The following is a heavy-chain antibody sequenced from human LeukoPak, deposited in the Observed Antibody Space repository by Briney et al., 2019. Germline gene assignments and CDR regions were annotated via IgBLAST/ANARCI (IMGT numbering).Heavy chain of an antibody. D-gene: IGHD3-9*01. CDR1: GGSIRSSY. J-gene: IGHJ6*02. V-gene: IGHV4-59*07. Sequence: SDTLSLTCTVSGGSIRSSYWSWIRQPPGKGLEWIGCTYNSGSTKYNPSLKSRVTISEDTSKNQFSLKLSSVTAADTAVYYCARASPGAIFYYGMDVWGQGTTVTVSS. CDR3: ARASPGAIFYYGMDV. CDR2: TYNSGST.